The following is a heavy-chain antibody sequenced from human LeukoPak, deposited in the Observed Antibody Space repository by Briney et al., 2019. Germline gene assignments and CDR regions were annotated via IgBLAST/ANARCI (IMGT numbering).Heavy chain of an antibody. D-gene: IGHD6-19*01. CDR1: GFPFSTYW. Sequence: GSLSLSCAASGFPFSTYWMSWVRQAPGKGLEWVANIKPDGSEKHYVDSVKGRFTISRDNAKNALYLQMNSLRAEDTAVYYCARDQWWQFIAVAITSYFDCWGLGTLVTVSS. CDR2: IKPDGSEK. J-gene: IGHJ4*02. V-gene: IGHV3-7*01. CDR3: ARDQWWQFIAVAITSYFDC.